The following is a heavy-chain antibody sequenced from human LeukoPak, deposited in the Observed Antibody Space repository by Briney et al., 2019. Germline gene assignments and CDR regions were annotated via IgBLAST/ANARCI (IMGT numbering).Heavy chain of an antibody. V-gene: IGHV1-2*02. CDR1: GYTFTGYY. J-gene: IGHJ6*02. D-gene: IGHD4-17*01. Sequence: ASVPVSCKASGYTFTGYYMHWVRQAPGQGLEWMGWINPNSGGTNYAQKFQGRVTMTRDTSISTAYMELSRLRSDDTAVCYCARVHPVTTYYGIDVWGRGTTVTVSS. CDR2: INPNSGGT. CDR3: ARVHPVTTYYGIDV.